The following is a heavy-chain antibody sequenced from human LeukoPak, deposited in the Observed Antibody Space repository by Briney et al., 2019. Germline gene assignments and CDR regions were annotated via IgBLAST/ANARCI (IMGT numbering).Heavy chain of an antibody. CDR2: IYSSGAT. V-gene: IGHV4-4*07. CDR3: ARSFRYSINWFDP. CDR1: GDSLSGYY. D-gene: IGHD6-13*01. J-gene: IGHJ5*02. Sequence: SETLSLTCTVSGDSLSGYYWTWMRQPAGKGLEWIGRIYSSGATNYNPSLKSRVTISVDTSKNQFSLKLSSVTAADTAVYYCARSFRYSINWFDPWGQGTLVTVSS.